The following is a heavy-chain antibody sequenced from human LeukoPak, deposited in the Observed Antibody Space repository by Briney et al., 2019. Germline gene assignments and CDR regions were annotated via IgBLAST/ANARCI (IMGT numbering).Heavy chain of an antibody. D-gene: IGHD6-6*01. CDR1: GFTFTSSA. V-gene: IGHV1-58*02. CDR2: IVVGSGNT. Sequence: SVKVSCKASGFTFTSSAMQWVRQPRGQRLEWIGWIVVGSGNTNYAQKFQERVTITRDMSTSTAYMELSSLRSEDTAVYYCAAALNEYSSSSTRYDYWGQGTLVTVSS. CDR3: AAALNEYSSSSTRYDY. J-gene: IGHJ4*02.